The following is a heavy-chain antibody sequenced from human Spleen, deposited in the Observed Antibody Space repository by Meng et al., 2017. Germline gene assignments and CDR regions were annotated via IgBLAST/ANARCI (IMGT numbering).Heavy chain of an antibody. CDR1: GFTFSSYG. Sequence: QVQLVESGGGVVQPGRSLRLSCAASGFTFSSYGMHWVRQVPGKGLEWVAVISYDGSNKYSADSVKGRFTISRDNSKNTLYLQMNSLRAEDTAVYYCARDKSHYDGRSGWFDPWGQGTLVTVSS. CDR3: ARDKSHYDGRSGWFDP. J-gene: IGHJ5*02. D-gene: IGHD3-22*01. V-gene: IGHV3-30*03. CDR2: ISYDGSNK.